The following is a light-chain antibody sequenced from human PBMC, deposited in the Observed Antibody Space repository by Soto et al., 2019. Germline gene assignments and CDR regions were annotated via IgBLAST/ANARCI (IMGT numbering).Light chain of an antibody. CDR3: LQHHSYPAT. Sequence: DIQMTQSPSSLSASVGDRVTITCRASQDIRSALGWYQQKPGQAPTRLIYRTSTSQSGVSSRFSGAGSGTEFTLTLSSLQPEDFATYYCLQHHSYPATFGQGT. CDR2: RTS. J-gene: IGKJ2*01. V-gene: IGKV1-17*01. CDR1: QDIRSA.